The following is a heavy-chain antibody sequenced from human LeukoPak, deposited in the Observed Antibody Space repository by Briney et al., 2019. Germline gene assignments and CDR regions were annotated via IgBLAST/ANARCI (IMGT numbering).Heavy chain of an antibody. CDR3: ARDYYDSSASATFDY. CDR1: GFTFDTYT. J-gene: IGHJ4*02. CDR2: IASDTTYI. Sequence: GGSLRLSCEASGFTFDTYTVNWVRQAPGKGLEWVSSIASDTTYIKYADSVKGRFTVSRGNAKNSVFLEMKSLRAEDTATYFCARDYYDSSASATFDYWGRGTLVTVSS. D-gene: IGHD3-16*01. V-gene: IGHV3-21*06.